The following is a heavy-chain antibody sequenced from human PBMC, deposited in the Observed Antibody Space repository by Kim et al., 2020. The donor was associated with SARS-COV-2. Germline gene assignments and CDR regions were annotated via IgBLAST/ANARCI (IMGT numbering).Heavy chain of an antibody. Sequence: GRFTISRDDSKNTLYLQMNSLKTEDTAVYYCTTDLGYCSSTSCKNWYFDLWGRGTLVTVSS. D-gene: IGHD2-2*01. V-gene: IGHV3-15*01. CDR3: TTDLGYCSSTSCKNWYFDL. J-gene: IGHJ2*01.